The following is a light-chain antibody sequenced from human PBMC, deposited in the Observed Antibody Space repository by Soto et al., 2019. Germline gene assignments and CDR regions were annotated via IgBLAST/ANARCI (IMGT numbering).Light chain of an antibody. CDR3: SSYTSSSRYV. CDR2: EVS. CDR1: SSDVGGYNY. Sequence: QSVLTQPASVSGSPGQSSTISFTGTSSDVGGYNYVSWYQQHPGKAPKLMIYEVSNRPSGVSNRFSGSKSGNTASLTISGLQAEDEADYYCSSYTSSSRYVFGTGTKVTVL. V-gene: IGLV2-14*01. J-gene: IGLJ1*01.